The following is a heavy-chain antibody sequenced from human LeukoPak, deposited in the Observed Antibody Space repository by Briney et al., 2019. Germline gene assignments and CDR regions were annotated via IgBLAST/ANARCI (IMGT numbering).Heavy chain of an antibody. J-gene: IGHJ4*02. CDR3: ARGALITNPYSDYFDS. CDR1: GGSISSGSYF. D-gene: IGHD2-15*01. Sequence: LSLTCTVSGGSISSGSYFWSWIRQPAGKGLEWISYISNTGTTIYYADSVKGRITISRDNAKNSLFLQMNSLSAEDTAVYYCARGALITNPYSDYFDSWGQGTLVTVS. V-gene: IGHV3-11*04. CDR2: ISNTGTTI.